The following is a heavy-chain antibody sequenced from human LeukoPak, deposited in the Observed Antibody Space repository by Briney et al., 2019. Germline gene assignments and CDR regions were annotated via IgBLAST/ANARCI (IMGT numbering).Heavy chain of an antibody. V-gene: IGHV3-23*01. CDR3: ARSEFIVGATLDY. CDR1: GFTFSSYA. D-gene: IGHD1-26*01. CDR2: ISGSGGST. J-gene: IGHJ4*02. Sequence: PGGSLRLSCAASGFTFSSYAMSWVRQAPGKGLEWVSAISGSGGSTYYADSVKGRFTISRDNSKNTLYLQMGSLRAEDMAVYYCARSEFIVGATLDYWGQGTLVTVSS.